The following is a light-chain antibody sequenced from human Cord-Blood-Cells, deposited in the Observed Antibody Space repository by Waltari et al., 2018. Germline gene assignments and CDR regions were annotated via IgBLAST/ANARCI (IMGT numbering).Light chain of an antibody. CDR2: AAS. V-gene: IGKV1-9*01. J-gene: IGKJ3*01. CDR3: QQLNSYPLFT. Sequence: DIQLTQSPSFLSASVADRLTITCRASQGISSYLAGYQQKPGKAPKLLIYAASTLQIGVPSSFSGSGSGTEFTLTISSLQPEDFATYYCQQLNSYPLFTFGPGTKVDIK. CDR1: QGISSY.